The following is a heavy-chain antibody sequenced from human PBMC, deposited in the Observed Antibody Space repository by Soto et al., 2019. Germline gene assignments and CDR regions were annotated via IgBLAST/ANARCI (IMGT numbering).Heavy chain of an antibody. J-gene: IGHJ5*02. CDR1: GYTFTSYC. V-gene: IGHV1-18*01. Sequence: ASVKVCCKASGYTFTSYCISWVRQAPGQGLEWMGWISAYNGNTNYAQKLQGRVTMTTDTSTSTAYMELSSLRSDETAVYYCARDPPPEGALPHFDPWGKGSLVTV. CDR2: ISAYNGNT. CDR3: ARDPPPEGALPHFDP.